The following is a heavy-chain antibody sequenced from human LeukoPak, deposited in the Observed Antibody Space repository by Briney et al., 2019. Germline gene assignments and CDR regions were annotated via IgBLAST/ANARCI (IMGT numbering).Heavy chain of an antibody. J-gene: IGHJ3*02. V-gene: IGHV3-21*01. CDR2: ISSSSSYI. D-gene: IGHD3-3*01. CDR3: ARDQDPAGDFWSGYPHDAFDI. CDR1: GFTFSSYS. Sequence: PGGSLRLSCAASGFTFSSYSMNWVRQAPGKGLEWVSSISSSSSYIYYADSVKGRFTISRDNAKNSLYLQMNSLRAEDTAVYYCARDQDPAGDFWSGYPHDAFDIWGQGTMVTVSS.